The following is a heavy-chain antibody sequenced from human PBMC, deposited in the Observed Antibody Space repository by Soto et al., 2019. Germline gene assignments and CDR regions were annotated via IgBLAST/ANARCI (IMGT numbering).Heavy chain of an antibody. Sequence: QVQLVQSGDEVRKPGSSVKVSCKASGYIFVNYGIAWVRQAPGQGLEWMGWISPYSGNTHYASKVQGRLTRTTDTTTSTTYLNRGSLTSGDTAVYYCAMVDNYVTPTPQDVWGQGTTVTVSS. CDR2: ISPYSGNT. CDR3: AMVDNYVTPTPQDV. D-gene: IGHD3-16*01. V-gene: IGHV1-18*01. J-gene: IGHJ6*02. CDR1: GYIFVNYG.